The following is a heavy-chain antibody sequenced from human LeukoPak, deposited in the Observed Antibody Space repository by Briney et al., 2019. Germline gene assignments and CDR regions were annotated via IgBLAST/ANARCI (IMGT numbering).Heavy chain of an antibody. D-gene: IGHD2-15*01. CDR2: INHSGST. J-gene: IGHJ4*02. CDR1: GVSFSGYY. Sequence: SETLSLTCAVYGVSFSGYYWSWIRQPPGKGLEWIGEINHSGSTNYNPSLKSRVTISVDTSKNQFSLKLDSVTAADTAVYYCARVQSLKVAGAVDYWGQGTLVTVSS. CDR3: ARVQSLKVAGAVDY. V-gene: IGHV4-34*01.